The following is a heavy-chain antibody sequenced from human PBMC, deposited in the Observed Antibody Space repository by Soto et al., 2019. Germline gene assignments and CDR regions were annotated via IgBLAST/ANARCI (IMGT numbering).Heavy chain of an antibody. CDR3: ANYEVDTAMDH. Sequence: SETLSLTCTVSSGSISLYYWTWIRQPPGKGLEWIGYIYYSGSTNYNPSLKSRVTMSIDTSKNQFSLKLTSVTAADTAVYYCANYEVDTAMDHWAQGTLVTVSS. CDR1: SGSISLYY. CDR2: IYYSGST. V-gene: IGHV4-59*08. J-gene: IGHJ4*02. D-gene: IGHD5-18*01.